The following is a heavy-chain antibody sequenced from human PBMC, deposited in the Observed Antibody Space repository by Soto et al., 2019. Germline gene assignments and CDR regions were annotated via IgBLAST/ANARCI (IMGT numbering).Heavy chain of an antibody. CDR1: GYTFTSYG. Sequence: QVKLVQSGAEVKKPGASVTVSCKSSGYTFTSYGISWVRQAPGQGLEWMGWINTYKVDAEYVQKLQGRVTMTTDTSTSTAYMELRMLRFDDTAVYYCARDDGSGGMDVWGQGTTVTVSS. CDR2: INTYKVDA. J-gene: IGHJ6*02. D-gene: IGHD3-3*01. CDR3: ARDDGSGGMDV. V-gene: IGHV1-18*04.